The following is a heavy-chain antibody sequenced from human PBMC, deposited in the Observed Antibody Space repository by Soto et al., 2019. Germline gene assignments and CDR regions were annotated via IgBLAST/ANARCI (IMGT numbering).Heavy chain of an antibody. CDR3: ASDYSGYSADPEYYGVEV. Sequence: SETLSLTCSVSGGSVTLTSYYWGWIRQPPGKGLEWIGNVYYSGSTNYNPSLKSRVTISVDTSKNQFSLSLKSVTAADTAVYYCASDYSGYSADPEYYGVEVWGKGPTVTVSS. CDR2: VYYSGST. V-gene: IGHV4-39*01. J-gene: IGHJ6*04. D-gene: IGHD3-22*01. CDR1: GGSVTLTSYY.